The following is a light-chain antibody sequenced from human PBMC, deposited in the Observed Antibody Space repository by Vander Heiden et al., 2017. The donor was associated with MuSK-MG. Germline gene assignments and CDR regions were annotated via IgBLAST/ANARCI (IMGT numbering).Light chain of an antibody. CDR1: QSVTSNY. J-gene: IGKJ2*01. V-gene: IGKV3-20*01. Sequence: EIVLTQSPGTLSLSPGERATLSCRASQSVTSNYLAWYQQKPDQPPRLLISAASSRATDIPDRFSGSGSGTDFALTITRLQPEDFAVYYCQHDSGSPYTFGQGTKLEIK. CDR2: AAS. CDR3: QHDSGSPYT.